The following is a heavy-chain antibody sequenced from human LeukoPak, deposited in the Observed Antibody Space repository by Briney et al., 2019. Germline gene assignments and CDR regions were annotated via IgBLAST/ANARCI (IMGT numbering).Heavy chain of an antibody. J-gene: IGHJ4*02. CDR1: GFTFSSYA. Sequence: GGSLRLSCAASGFTFSSYAMSWVRQAPGKGLEWVSAISGSGGSTYYADSVKGRFTISRDNSKNTLYLQMNSLRAEDTAVYYCAKGGPNSGSYYEASDYFDYWGQGTLVTVSS. CDR3: AKGGPNSGSYYEASDYFDY. D-gene: IGHD1-26*01. CDR2: ISGSGGST. V-gene: IGHV3-23*01.